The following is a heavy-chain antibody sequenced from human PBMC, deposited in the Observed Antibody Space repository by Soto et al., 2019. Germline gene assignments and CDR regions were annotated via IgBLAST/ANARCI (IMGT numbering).Heavy chain of an antibody. D-gene: IGHD1-26*01. CDR1: GFTVDDFA. CDR3: AKDSGMGRSFYFAY. CDR2: ISWNSGSI. V-gene: IGHV3-9*01. J-gene: IGHJ4*02. Sequence: EVPLVETGGGLVQPGRSLRLSCAASGFTVDDFAMHWVRQAPGQGLVWVSGISWNSGSIGDADSVKGRFPISRDNAKNSLYLQMNSLIAEDTAVYSGAKDSGMGRSFYFAYWGQGTLVNVSS.